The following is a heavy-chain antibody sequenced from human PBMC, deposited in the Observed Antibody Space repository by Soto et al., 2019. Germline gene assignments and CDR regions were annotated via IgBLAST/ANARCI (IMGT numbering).Heavy chain of an antibody. CDR1: GFTFSSYS. CDR3: ATDIVATIDWNYCDY. Sequence: EVQLVESGGGLVKPGGSLRLSCAASGFTFSSYSMNWVRQAPGKGLEWVSSISSSSSYIYYADSVKGRFTISRDNAKNSLYLQMNSLRAEDKAVYYGATDIVATIDWNYCDYWGQGTLVTVSS. CDR2: ISSSSSYI. J-gene: IGHJ4*02. V-gene: IGHV3-21*01. D-gene: IGHD5-12*01.